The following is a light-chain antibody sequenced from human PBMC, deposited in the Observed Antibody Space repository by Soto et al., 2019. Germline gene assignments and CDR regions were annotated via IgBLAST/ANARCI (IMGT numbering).Light chain of an antibody. Sequence: EIVLTQSPGTLSLSPGERATLSCRASQSVSSSYLAWYQQKPGQALRLLIYGASSRATGIPDRFSGSGSGTDFTLTISRLEPEDFAVYYCQQYAISPWTFGQGTKVQIK. J-gene: IGKJ1*01. CDR1: QSVSSSY. CDR2: GAS. CDR3: QQYAISPWT. V-gene: IGKV3-20*01.